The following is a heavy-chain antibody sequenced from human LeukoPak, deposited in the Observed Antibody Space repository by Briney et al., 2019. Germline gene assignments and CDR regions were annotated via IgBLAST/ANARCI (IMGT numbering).Heavy chain of an antibody. J-gene: IGHJ4*02. CDR3: AGGHYESSGYYLGY. V-gene: IGHV4-59*01. D-gene: IGHD3-22*01. CDR2: IYYSGST. CDR1: GGSISTYY. Sequence: SETLSLTCTVSGGSISTYYWSWIRQPPGKGLDWIGYIYYSGSTNYNPSLKSRVTISLDTSKNQFSLRLSSVTAADTAVYYCAGGHYESSGYYLGYWGQGTLATVSS.